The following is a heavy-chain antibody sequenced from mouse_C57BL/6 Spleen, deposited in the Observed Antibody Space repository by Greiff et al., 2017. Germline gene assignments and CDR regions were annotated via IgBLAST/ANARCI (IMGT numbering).Heavy chain of an antibody. CDR2: IHPNSGST. J-gene: IGHJ1*03. D-gene: IGHD2-4*01. V-gene: IGHV1-64*01. CDR3: ARWVDYGRYSDV. CDR1: GYTFTSYW. Sequence: QVQLQQPGAELVKPGASVKLSCKASGYTFTSYWMHWVKQRPGQGLEWIGMIHPNSGSTNYNEKFKSKATLTVDKSSSTAYMQLSSLTSEDSAVYYCARWVDYGRYSDVWGTGTTVTVSS.